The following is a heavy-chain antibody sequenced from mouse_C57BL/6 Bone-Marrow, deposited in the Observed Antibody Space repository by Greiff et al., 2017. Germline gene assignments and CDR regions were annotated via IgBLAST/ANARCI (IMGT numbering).Heavy chain of an antibody. D-gene: IGHD1-1*01. CDR2: ISYSGST. CDR1: GYSITSDY. Sequence: EVKLVESGPGLAKPSQTLSLTCSVTGYSITSDYWNWLRKFPGNKLEYMGYISYSGSTYYNPSLKSRISITRDTSKNQYYLQLNSVTTEDTATYYGARSGGYYGWYFDVWGTGTTVTVSS. J-gene: IGHJ1*03. CDR3: ARSGGYYGWYFDV. V-gene: IGHV3-8*01.